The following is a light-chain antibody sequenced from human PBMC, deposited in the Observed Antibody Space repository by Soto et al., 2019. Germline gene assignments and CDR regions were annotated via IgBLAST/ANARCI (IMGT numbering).Light chain of an antibody. CDR1: SSNIGSNS. J-gene: IGLJ1*01. V-gene: IGLV1-51*02. CDR3: GXWDSSLSGFYV. Sequence: QSVLTQPPSVSAAPGQKVTISCSGSSSNIGSNSVSWYQHLPGTAPKLLIYANNKRPSGIPDRFSGSKSGTSATLGITGLQTGDEADYYCGXWDSSLSGFYVFGTGTKVTV. CDR2: ANN.